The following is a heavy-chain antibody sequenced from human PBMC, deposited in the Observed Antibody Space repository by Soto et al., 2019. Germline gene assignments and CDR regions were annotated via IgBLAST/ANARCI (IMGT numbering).Heavy chain of an antibody. CDR3: ARGQRGVPGVTPIYYFDY. CDR2: MNPNSGNT. V-gene: IGHV1-8*01. D-gene: IGHD3-10*01. Sequence: QVQLVQSGAEVKKPGASVKVSCKASGYTFTSYDINWVRQATGQGLEWMGWMNPNSGNTGYAQKFQGRVTMTRNTSISTAYMELSSLRSEDTAVYYCARGQRGVPGVTPIYYFDYWGQGTLVTVSS. J-gene: IGHJ4*02. CDR1: GYTFTSYD.